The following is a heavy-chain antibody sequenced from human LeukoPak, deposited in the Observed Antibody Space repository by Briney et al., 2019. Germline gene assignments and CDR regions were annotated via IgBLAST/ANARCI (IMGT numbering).Heavy chain of an antibody. Sequence: SETLSLSCAVSGYSITSGFHWGWIRQSPRTGLEWIGSIHHSGTTYYNPSLKSRVTISVDTFSNQFSLMLNSVTAADTAVYFCARVGAPTVDYVDFWGQGTVVTVSS. V-gene: IGHV4-38-2*01. D-gene: IGHD2-15*01. J-gene: IGHJ4*02. CDR2: IHHSGTT. CDR1: GYSITSGFH. CDR3: ARVGAPTVDYVDF.